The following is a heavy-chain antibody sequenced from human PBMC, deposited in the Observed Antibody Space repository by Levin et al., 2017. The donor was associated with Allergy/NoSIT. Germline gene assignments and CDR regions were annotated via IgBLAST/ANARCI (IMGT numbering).Heavy chain of an antibody. Sequence: SGESLKISCKGSGYSFTNYWIGWVRQMPGKGLEWMGIIYPGDSDTRYSPPFQGQVTMSADKSISTAYLQWSSLKASDTAMYYCARRIAVAGQGGGYFDYWGQGTLVTVSS. CDR3: ARRIAVAGQGGGYFDY. V-gene: IGHV5-51*01. D-gene: IGHD6-19*01. CDR2: IYPGDSDT. J-gene: IGHJ4*02. CDR1: GYSFTNYW.